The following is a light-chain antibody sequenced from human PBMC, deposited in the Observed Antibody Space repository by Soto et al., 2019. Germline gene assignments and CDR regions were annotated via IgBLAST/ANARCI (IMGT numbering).Light chain of an antibody. J-gene: IGKJ2*01. V-gene: IGKV3-20*01. CDR3: QRYDDSPVTYT. Sequence: EIVLTQSPDTLSLSPGERATLSCRASQSVSSSYLAWYQQKPGQAPRLLIYSASSRATDIPGRFSGSGSGTDFTLTISRLEPEDFAVYYCQRYDDSPVTYTFGQGTKLEIK. CDR2: SAS. CDR1: QSVSSSY.